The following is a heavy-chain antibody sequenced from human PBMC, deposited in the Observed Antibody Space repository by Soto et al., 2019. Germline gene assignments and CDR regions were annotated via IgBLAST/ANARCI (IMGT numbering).Heavy chain of an antibody. D-gene: IGHD6-13*01. J-gene: IGHJ3*02. CDR3: AKEHRSSSLFFSGAFYI. CDR1: GFTFSSYA. Sequence: EVQLLESGGGLVQPGGSLRLSCAASGFTFSSYAMSWVRQAPGKGLEWVSAISGSGGSTYYADSVKGRFTISRDNSKNPLYLEMNSLRAEDTAVYYCAKEHRSSSLFFSGAFYIWGQGTMVTVSS. CDR2: ISGSGGST. V-gene: IGHV3-23*01.